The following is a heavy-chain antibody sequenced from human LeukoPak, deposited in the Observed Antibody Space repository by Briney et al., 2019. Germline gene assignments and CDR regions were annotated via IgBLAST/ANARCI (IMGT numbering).Heavy chain of an antibody. Sequence: GGSLRLSCAASGFTFSIYSMNWVRQAPGKGLEWVAFIRYDGSNTYYADSVKGRFTISRDNSKNMLYLEMNSLRAEDTAVYYCAKGLYHYDSSGYPSWGQGTLVTVSS. CDR2: IRYDGSNT. J-gene: IGHJ5*02. D-gene: IGHD3-22*01. V-gene: IGHV3-30*02. CDR3: AKGLYHYDSSGYPS. CDR1: GFTFSIYS.